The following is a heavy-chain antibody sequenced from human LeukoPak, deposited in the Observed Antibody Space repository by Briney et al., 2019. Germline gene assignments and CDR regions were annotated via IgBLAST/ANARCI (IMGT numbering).Heavy chain of an antibody. J-gene: IGHJ4*02. V-gene: IGHV1-69*05. CDR1: GGTFSSYA. Sequence: GSSVKVSCKXSGGTFSSYAISWVRQAPGQGLEWMGGIIPIFGTANYSQKFQGRVTITTDESTSTAYMELSSLRSEDTAVYYCARDSGVFRLGELSLFNYWGQGTLVTVSS. CDR2: IIPIFGTA. CDR3: ARDSGVFRLGELSLFNY. D-gene: IGHD3-16*02.